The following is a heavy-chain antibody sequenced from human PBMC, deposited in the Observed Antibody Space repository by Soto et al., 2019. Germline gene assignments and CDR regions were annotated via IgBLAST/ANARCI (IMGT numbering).Heavy chain of an antibody. D-gene: IGHD3-3*01. CDR1: GGSFKSGSYS. CDR2: VYHTGRT. J-gene: IGHJ4*02. Sequence: RSLTCTVSGGSFKSGSYSWSWIRHPPGKGLEWIAYVYHTGRTSYNPSLKSRVSISMDTSKNQFSLNLDSVTAADTAVYFCARDFAYFDSWGQGTLVTVSS. CDR3: ARDFAYFDS. V-gene: IGHV4-61*01.